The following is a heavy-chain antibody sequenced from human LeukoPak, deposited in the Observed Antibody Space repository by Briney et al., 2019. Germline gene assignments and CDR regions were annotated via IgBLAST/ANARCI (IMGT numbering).Heavy chain of an antibody. V-gene: IGHV4-4*07. CDR3: ARSPTTGPYYYYYYMDV. J-gene: IGHJ6*03. Sequence: PSETLSLTCTVSGGSISSYYWSWIRQPAGKGLEWIGRIYTSGSTNYNPSLKSRVTMSVDTSKNQFSLKLSSVTAADTAVYYCARSPTTGPYYYYYYMDVWGKGTTVTVSS. CDR1: GGSISSYY. CDR2: IYTSGST. D-gene: IGHD1-26*01.